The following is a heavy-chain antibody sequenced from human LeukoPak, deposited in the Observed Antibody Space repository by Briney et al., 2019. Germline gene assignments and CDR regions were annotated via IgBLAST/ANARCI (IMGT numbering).Heavy chain of an antibody. CDR2: IRSKPYGGTI. J-gene: IGHJ4*02. V-gene: IGHV3-49*04. Sequence: GGSLRLSCTVSGFTFGDYALSWVRQAPGKGLEWVGFIRSKPYGGTIEYAPSVKGRFTISRDDSKSIAYLQMNSLRAEDTAVYYCARDRRPDFDYWGQGTLVTVSS. CDR3: ARDRRPDFDY. CDR1: GFTFGDYA.